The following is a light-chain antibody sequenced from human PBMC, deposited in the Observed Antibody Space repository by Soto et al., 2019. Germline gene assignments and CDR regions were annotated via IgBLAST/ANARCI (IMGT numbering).Light chain of an antibody. CDR1: QTINYS. J-gene: IGKJ2*01. CDR2: AAS. V-gene: IGKV1-39*01. Sequence: DIQMTQSPSSLSASVGDRVTISCRASQTINYSLNWYQHKPRKAPKLLIYAASSLQSGVPSRFSGSGSGTDFPLTISTLQPEDFAIYYCQQSYSTPYTFGQGTKLEI. CDR3: QQSYSTPYT.